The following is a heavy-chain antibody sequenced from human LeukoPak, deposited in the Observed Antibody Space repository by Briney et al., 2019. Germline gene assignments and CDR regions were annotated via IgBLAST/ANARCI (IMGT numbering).Heavy chain of an antibody. D-gene: IGHD6-19*01. CDR3: TRRPSSGWPNSIDY. CDR2: IYHSGRT. J-gene: IGHJ4*02. V-gene: IGHV4-4*02. CDR1: GGSISSSNW. Sequence: SETLSLTCAVSGGSISSSNWWSWVRQPPGKGLEWIGEIYHSGRTNYNPSLKSRVTISVDKSKKPFYLKLSSVAAADTAVYYCTRRPSSGWPNSIDYWGQGTLVTVTS.